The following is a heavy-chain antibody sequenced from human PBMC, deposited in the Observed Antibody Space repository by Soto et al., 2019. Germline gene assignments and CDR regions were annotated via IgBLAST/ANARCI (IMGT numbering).Heavy chain of an antibody. CDR2: IFTRDSET. CDR1: GHLFNNHW. CDR3: ARGYFDSGHGYDL. Sequence: GESLKISCKGPGHLFNNHWIGWVRQSPGKGLEWIGLIFTRDSETKTSPSFQGHVSFSVDNSINTVYLQWTSLKTTDTGIYFCARGYFDSGHGYDLWVQGTLVTVSS. J-gene: IGHJ5*02. V-gene: IGHV5-51*01. D-gene: IGHD3-10*01.